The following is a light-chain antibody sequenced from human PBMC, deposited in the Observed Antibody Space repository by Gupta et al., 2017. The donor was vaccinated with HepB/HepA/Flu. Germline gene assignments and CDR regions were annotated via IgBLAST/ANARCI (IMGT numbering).Light chain of an antibody. CDR1: QSISSY. CDR2: AAS. Sequence: DIQMTQSPSSLSASVGDRVTITCRASQSISSYLNWYQQKPGKAPKLLIYAASRLQSGVPSRFSGSDSGTDFTLTISRLQPEDFATYYCQQSDSPPSTFGQGTKLEIK. V-gene: IGKV1-39*01. J-gene: IGKJ2*01. CDR3: QQSDSPPST.